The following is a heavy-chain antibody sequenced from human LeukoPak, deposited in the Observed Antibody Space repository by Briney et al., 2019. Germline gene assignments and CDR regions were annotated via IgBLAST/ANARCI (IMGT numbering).Heavy chain of an antibody. Sequence: GGSLRLSCAASGFSFRSYGIHWVRQAPGKGLEWVAVISYDASNKYYVDSVKGRITISRDNSKNTVYLQMNSLRAEDTAVYYCARELFSSGSCPDGWGQGTLVTVSS. CDR3: ARELFSSGSCPDG. J-gene: IGHJ4*02. CDR2: ISYDASNK. CDR1: GFSFRSYG. D-gene: IGHD3-10*01. V-gene: IGHV3-33*01.